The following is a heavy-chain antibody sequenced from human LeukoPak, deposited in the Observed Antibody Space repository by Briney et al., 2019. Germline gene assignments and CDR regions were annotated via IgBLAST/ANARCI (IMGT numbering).Heavy chain of an antibody. CDR3: AKAPPELYYYGSGSYYAH. V-gene: IGHV3-23*01. CDR2: SGGST. D-gene: IGHD3-10*01. J-gene: IGHJ4*02. Sequence: SGGSTYYADSVKGRFTISRDNSKNTLYLQMNSLRAEDTAVYCCAKAPPELYYYGSGSYYAHWGQGTLVTVSS.